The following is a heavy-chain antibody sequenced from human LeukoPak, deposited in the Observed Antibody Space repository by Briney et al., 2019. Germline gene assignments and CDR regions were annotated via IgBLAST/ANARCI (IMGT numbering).Heavy chain of an antibody. CDR3: TRDANHYGGMDV. CDR2: IHSDGSTT. Sequence: GGSLRVSCAVSGITVSKYWMHWVRQVPGRGRVWVSRIHSDGSTTDYADSVKGRFTITRDSAKNTLYLEMNSLRVEDTAVYYCTRDANHYGGMDVWGQGTTVTVSS. V-gene: IGHV3-74*01. CDR1: GITVSKYW. J-gene: IGHJ6*02.